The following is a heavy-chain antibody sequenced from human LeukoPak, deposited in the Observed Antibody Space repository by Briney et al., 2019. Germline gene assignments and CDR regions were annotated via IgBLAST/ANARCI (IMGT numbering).Heavy chain of an antibody. D-gene: IGHD2-15*01. CDR3: ARGGSSRSLGY. CDR1: GFTLSYYS. CDR2: ISSSSSYI. J-gene: IGHJ4*02. V-gene: IGHV3-21*01. Sequence: GGSLRLSCAASGFTLSYYSMNWVRQATGKGLEWVSSISSSSSYIYYADSVKGRFTISRDNAKNSLYLQMNSLRAEDTAVYYCARGGSSRSLGYWGQGTLVTVSS.